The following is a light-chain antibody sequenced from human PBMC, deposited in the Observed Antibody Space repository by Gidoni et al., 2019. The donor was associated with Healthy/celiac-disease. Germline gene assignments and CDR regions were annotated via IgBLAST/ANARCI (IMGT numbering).Light chain of an antibody. J-gene: IGKJ1*01. CDR3: QQRGT. CDR1: QSISSY. Sequence: DIKMTQSPSSLSASVGDRVTITCRASQSISSYLNWYQQKPGKAPKLLIYAASSLQSGVPSRFSGSGSGTDFTLTISSLQPEDFATYYFQQRGTFGQGTKVEIK. CDR2: AAS. V-gene: IGKV1-39*01.